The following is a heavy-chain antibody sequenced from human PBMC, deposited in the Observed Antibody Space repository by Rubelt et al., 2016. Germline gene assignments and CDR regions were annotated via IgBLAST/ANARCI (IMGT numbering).Heavy chain of an antibody. CDR3: ARERDPLDYYDSSGYHPRLNWFDP. D-gene: IGHD3-22*01. V-gene: IGHV3-30*01. Sequence: GDSVKGRFTISRDNSKNTLYLQMNSLRAEDTAVYYCARERDPLDYYDSSGYHPRLNWFDPWGQGTLVTVSS. J-gene: IGHJ5*02.